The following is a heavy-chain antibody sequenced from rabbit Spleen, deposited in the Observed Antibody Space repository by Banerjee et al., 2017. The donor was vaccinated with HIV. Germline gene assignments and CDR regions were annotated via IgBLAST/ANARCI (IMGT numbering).Heavy chain of an antibody. D-gene: IGHD4-2*01. CDR1: GFSFSNKAV. CDR3: ARGGYGGHIYSMGL. Sequence: QERLVESGGGLVKPEGSLKLSCTASGFSFSNKAVMCWVRQAPGKGLEWIGCIYSSNPITWYASWAKGRFTISKTSSTTVTLQMTSLTDADTATYFCARGGYGGHIYSMGLWGPGTLVTVS. CDR2: IYSSNPIT. V-gene: IGHV1S45*01. J-gene: IGHJ4*01.